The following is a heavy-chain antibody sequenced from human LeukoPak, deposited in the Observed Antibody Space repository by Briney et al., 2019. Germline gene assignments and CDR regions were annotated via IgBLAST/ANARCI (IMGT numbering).Heavy chain of an antibody. J-gene: IGHJ4*02. D-gene: IGHD6-19*01. V-gene: IGHV1-8*01. CDR1: GYTFTSYD. Sequence: ASVTVSCKASGYTFTSYDINWVRQATGQGLEWMGWMNPNSGNTGYAQKFQGRVTMTRNTSISTAYMELSSLRSEDTAVYYCARGHRIAVAGRGGGVGNYWGQGTLVTVSS. CDR3: ARGHRIAVAGRGGGVGNY. CDR2: MNPNSGNT.